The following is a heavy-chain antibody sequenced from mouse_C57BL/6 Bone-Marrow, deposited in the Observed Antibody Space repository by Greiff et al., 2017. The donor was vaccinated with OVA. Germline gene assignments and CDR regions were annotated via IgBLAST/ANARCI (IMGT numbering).Heavy chain of an antibody. J-gene: IGHJ1*03. D-gene: IGHD2-4*01. Sequence: EVQVVESGGGLVQPGGSLKLSCAASGFTFSDYGMAWVRQAPRKGPEWVAFISNLAYSIYYADTVTGRFTISRENAKNTLYLEMSSLRSEDTAMYYCARQGIYYDYDVLYFDVWGTGTTVTVSS. V-gene: IGHV5-15*01. CDR3: ARQGIYYDYDVLYFDV. CDR1: GFTFSDYG. CDR2: ISNLAYSI.